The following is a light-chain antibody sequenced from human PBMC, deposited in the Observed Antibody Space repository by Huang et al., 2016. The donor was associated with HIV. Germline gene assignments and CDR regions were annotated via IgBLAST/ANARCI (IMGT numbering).Light chain of an antibody. CDR2: GAS. V-gene: IGKV3-20*01. Sequence: IVLTQSPGTLSLSPGERATLSCRASQSVSNNDLAWYQHKPGQAPRLLIYGASTRATALPDRFSGSGSGTDFTLTISRLEPGDFAVYYCQQYGSSPLGYTFGQGTKLEIK. CDR3: QQYGSSPLGYT. J-gene: IGKJ2*01. CDR1: QSVSNND.